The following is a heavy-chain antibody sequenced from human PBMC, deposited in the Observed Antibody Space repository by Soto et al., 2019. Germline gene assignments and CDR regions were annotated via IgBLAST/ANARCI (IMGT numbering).Heavy chain of an antibody. D-gene: IGHD3-3*01. Sequence: QTGGSLRLSCAASGFTFSSYAMSWVRQAPGKGLEWVSAISGSGGSTYYADSVKGRFTISRDNSKNTLYLQMNSLRAEDTAVYYCAKRSNEWLPPGQWFDPWGQGTLVTVSS. J-gene: IGHJ5*02. CDR2: ISGSGGST. V-gene: IGHV3-23*01. CDR3: AKRSNEWLPPGQWFDP. CDR1: GFTFSSYA.